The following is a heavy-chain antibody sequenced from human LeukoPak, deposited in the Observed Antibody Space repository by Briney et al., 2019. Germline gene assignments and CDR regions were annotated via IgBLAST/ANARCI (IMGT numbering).Heavy chain of an antibody. D-gene: IGHD3-22*01. CDR2: IWLDGSNQ. CDR1: GFIFSNYG. V-gene: IGHV3-33*01. J-gene: IGHJ4*02. Sequence: GGSLRLSCAASGFIFSNYGMHWVRQAPGKGLEWVAVIWLDGSNQYHADAVKGRFTISRDNSKNTLYLQMSSLRAEDTALYYCARDDFAGDSSGYIDYWGQGTLVTVSS. CDR3: ARDDFAGDSSGYIDY.